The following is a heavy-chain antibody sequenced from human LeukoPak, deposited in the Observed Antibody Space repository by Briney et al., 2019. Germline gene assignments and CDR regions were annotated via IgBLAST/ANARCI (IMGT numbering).Heavy chain of an antibody. CDR3: ARGVTIFGVVIIDIMPLFDY. J-gene: IGHJ4*02. V-gene: IGHV1-2*02. Sequence: VASVKVSCKASGYTFTGYYMHWVRQAPGQGLEWMGWINPNSGGTNYAQKFQGRVTMTRDTSISTAYMELSRLRSDDTAVYYCARGVTIFGVVIIDIMPLFDYWGQGTLVTVSS. CDR2: INPNSGGT. D-gene: IGHD3-3*01. CDR1: GYTFTGYY.